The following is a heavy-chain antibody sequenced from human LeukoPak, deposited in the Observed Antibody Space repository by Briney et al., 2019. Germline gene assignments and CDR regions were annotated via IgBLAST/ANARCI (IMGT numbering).Heavy chain of an antibody. CDR3: TREIRYFDWFQADY. V-gene: IGHV3-49*03. Sequence: GGSLRLSCTASGLTFGDHSVSWFRQAPGKGLEWVGFIRSKAYGGAAEYAESVKGRFTISRDDSKSVAYLQMDSLKTEDTAVYYCTREIRYFDWFQADYWGRGTLVTVSS. CDR1: GLTFGDHS. J-gene: IGHJ4*02. D-gene: IGHD3-9*01. CDR2: IRSKAYGGAA.